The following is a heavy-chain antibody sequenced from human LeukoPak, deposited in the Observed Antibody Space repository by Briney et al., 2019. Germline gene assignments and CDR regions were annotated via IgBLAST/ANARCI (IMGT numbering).Heavy chain of an antibody. D-gene: IGHD2-2*01. CDR2: IYSGGST. Sequence: GSLRLSCAASGFTVSTYYMTWVRQAPGKGLECVSVIYSGGSTYYADFVEGRFTVSRDNSKNTLYLQMNSLRAEDTAMYYCARGLGYCTSTTCLLPFDYWGQGTLVTVSS. J-gene: IGHJ4*02. CDR1: GFTVSTYY. V-gene: IGHV3-53*01. CDR3: ARGLGYCTSTTCLLPFDY.